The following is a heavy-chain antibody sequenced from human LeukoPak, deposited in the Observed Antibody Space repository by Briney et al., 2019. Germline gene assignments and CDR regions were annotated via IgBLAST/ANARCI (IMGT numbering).Heavy chain of an antibody. V-gene: IGHV4-61*01. Sequence: SETLSLTCTVSGGSISSGTYYWSWIRQPPGKGLEWIAYIYYSGSTKYNPSLKSRVTISADTSKNQFSLKMTSVTAADTAVYYCARESSATAMGDYWGQGTLVTVSS. CDR3: ARESSATAMGDY. J-gene: IGHJ4*02. D-gene: IGHD5-18*01. CDR2: IYYSGST. CDR1: GGSISSGTYY.